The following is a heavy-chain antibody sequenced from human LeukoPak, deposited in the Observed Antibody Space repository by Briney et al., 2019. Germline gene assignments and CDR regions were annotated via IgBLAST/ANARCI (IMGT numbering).Heavy chain of an antibody. Sequence: GGSLRLSCAASGFTFSDNYMTWVRQAPGKGLEWLSYISSSSSYIYYADSVKGRFTISRDNAKNSLYLQMNSLRAEDTAVYYCARGGENYYGSGSHDYWGQGTLVTVSS. J-gene: IGHJ4*02. CDR3: ARGGENYYGSGSHDY. CDR1: GFTFSDNY. V-gene: IGHV3-11*06. CDR2: ISSSSSYI. D-gene: IGHD3-10*01.